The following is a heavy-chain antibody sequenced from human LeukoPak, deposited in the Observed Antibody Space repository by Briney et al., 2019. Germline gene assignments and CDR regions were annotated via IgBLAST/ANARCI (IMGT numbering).Heavy chain of an antibody. CDR1: GFTFSSYD. Sequence: GGSLRLSCAASGFTFSSYDMHWVRQATGKGLEWVSAIGTAGDTYYPGSVKGRFTISRENAKNSLYLQMNSLRAGDTAVYYCARESRGYSYGRYYYYGMDVWGRGTTVTVSS. CDR3: ARESRGYSYGRYYYYGMDV. V-gene: IGHV3-13*01. CDR2: IGTAGDT. J-gene: IGHJ6*02. D-gene: IGHD5-18*01.